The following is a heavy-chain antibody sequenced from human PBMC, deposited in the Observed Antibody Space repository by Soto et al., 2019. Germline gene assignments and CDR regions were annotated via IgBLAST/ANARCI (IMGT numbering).Heavy chain of an antibody. Sequence: SETLSLTCTVSGGSISSSSYYWGWIRQPPGKGLEWIGSIYYSGSTYYNPSLKSRVTISVDTSKNQFSLKLSSVTAADTAVYYCARHVQQLEYSSSSGAFDIWGQGTMVTVSS. CDR2: IYYSGST. J-gene: IGHJ3*02. CDR3: ARHVQQLEYSSSSGAFDI. D-gene: IGHD6-6*01. V-gene: IGHV4-39*01. CDR1: GGSISSSSYY.